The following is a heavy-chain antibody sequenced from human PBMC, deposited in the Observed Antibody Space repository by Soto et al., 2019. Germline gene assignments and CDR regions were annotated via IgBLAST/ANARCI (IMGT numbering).Heavy chain of an antibody. D-gene: IGHD3-22*01. V-gene: IGHV4-30-2*01. J-gene: IGHJ5*02. CDR1: GGSISSGGYP. CDR3: ARGRYYYDSSGYWLKGRWFDP. Sequence: SETLSLTCAVSGGSISSGGYPWSWIRQPPGKGLEWIGYIYHSGSTYYNPSLKSRVTISVDRSKNQFSLKLSSVTAADTAVYYCARGRYYYDSSGYWLKGRWFDPWGQGTLVTVSS. CDR2: IYHSGST.